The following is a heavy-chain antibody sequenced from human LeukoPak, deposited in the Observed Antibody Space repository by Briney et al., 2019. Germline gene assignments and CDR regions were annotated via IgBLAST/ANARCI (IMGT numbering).Heavy chain of an antibody. D-gene: IGHD6-19*01. CDR2: IDRTTTYI. CDR1: GFIFSSHS. CDR3: VRTARYSSGWYGDFDY. V-gene: IGHV3-21*01. J-gene: IGHJ4*02. Sequence: PGGSLRLSCAASGFIFSSHSVNWVRQAPGKGLEWVSSIDRTTTYIYYGDSVKGRFTISRDNAKNSLYLQMDSLRAEDTAVYYCVRTARYSSGWYGDFDYWGQGTLVTVSS.